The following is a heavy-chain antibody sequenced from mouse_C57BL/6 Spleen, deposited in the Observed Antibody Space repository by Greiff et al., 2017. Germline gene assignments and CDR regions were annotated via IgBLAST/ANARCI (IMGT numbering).Heavy chain of an antibody. J-gene: IGHJ4*01. CDR3: ARWEDYDNAMDY. Sequence: VQLQQSGAELVKPGASVKMSCKASGYTFTSYWITWVKQRPGQGLEWIGDIYPGSGSTNYNEKFKSKATLTVDTSSSTAYMQLSSLTSEDSAVYYCARWEDYDNAMDYWGQGTSVTVSS. D-gene: IGHD2-4*01. V-gene: IGHV1-55*01. CDR1: GYTFTSYW. CDR2: IYPGSGST.